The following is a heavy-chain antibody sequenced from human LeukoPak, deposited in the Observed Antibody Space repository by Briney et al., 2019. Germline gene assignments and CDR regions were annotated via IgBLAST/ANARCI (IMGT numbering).Heavy chain of an antibody. J-gene: IGHJ3*02. V-gene: IGHV1-69*06. CDR3: ARDLRDYYDSSVFAAFDI. D-gene: IGHD3-22*01. CDR1: GYTFTSYD. CDR2: IIPIFGTA. Sequence: ASVKVSCKASGYTFTSYDINWVRQATGQGLEWMGGIIPIFGTANYAQKFQGRVTITADKSTSTAYMELSSLRSEDTAVYYCARDLRDYYDSSVFAAFDIWGQGTMVTVSS.